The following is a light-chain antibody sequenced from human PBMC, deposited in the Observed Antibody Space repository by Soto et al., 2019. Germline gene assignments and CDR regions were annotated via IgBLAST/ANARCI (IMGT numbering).Light chain of an antibody. J-gene: IGKJ4*01. Sequence: IQLTQSPSFLSASVGDRVTITCRASQGISSYLAWYQQKPGKAPKLLIYAASTLQSGVPSRFSGSGSGTEFTLTISSLQPEYFATYYCQQLNSYPLTFGGGTNVEIK. CDR3: QQLNSYPLT. CDR2: AAS. V-gene: IGKV1-9*01. CDR1: QGISSY.